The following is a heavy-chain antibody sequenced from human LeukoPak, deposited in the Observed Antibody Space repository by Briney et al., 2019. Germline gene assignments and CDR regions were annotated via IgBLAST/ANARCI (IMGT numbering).Heavy chain of an antibody. D-gene: IGHD6-19*01. CDR2: IYYSGST. J-gene: IGHJ4*02. CDR3: ARLLAVAGTPFDY. V-gene: IGHV4-39*01. CDR1: GGSISSSSYY. Sequence: SEPLSLTCTVSGGSISSSSYYWGWIRQPPGKGLEWFGSIYYSGSTYYNPSLKSRVTISVDTSKNQFSLKLSSVTAADTAVYYCARLLAVAGTPFDYWGQGTLVTVSS.